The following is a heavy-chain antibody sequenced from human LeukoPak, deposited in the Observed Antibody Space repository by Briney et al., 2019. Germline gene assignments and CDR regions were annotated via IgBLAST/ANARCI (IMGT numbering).Heavy chain of an antibody. CDR3: ARVPNRKLWFGELFPSYFDY. V-gene: IGHV3-48*03. D-gene: IGHD3-10*01. Sequence: GGSLRLSCAASGFTFSSYEMNWVRQAPGKGLEWVSYISSSGSTIYYADSVKGRFTISRDKAKTSLYLQMNRLRAEDTAVYYCARVPNRKLWFGELFPSYFDYWGQGTLVTVSS. J-gene: IGHJ4*02. CDR2: ISSSGSTI. CDR1: GFTFSSYE.